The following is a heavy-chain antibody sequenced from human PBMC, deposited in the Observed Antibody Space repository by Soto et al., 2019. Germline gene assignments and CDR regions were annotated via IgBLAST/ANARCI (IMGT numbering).Heavy chain of an antibody. CDR1: GFTFSSYA. V-gene: IGHV3-23*01. CDR3: AKAKRPYPNAPYSSGWYTRDVHYFDY. Sequence: PGGSLRLSCAASGFTFSSYAMSWVRQAPGKGLEWVSALSGSGGSTYYADSVKGRFTISRDNSKNTLYLQMNSLRAEDTAVYYCAKAKRPYPNAPYSSGWYTRDVHYFDYWGQGTLVTVSS. J-gene: IGHJ4*02. CDR2: LSGSGGST. D-gene: IGHD6-19*01.